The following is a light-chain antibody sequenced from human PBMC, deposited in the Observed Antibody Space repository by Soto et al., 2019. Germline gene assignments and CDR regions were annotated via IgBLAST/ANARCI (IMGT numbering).Light chain of an antibody. J-gene: IGLJ2*01. V-gene: IGLV2-14*03. CDR1: SSDVGGYNY. CDR3: SSYTSSSTPVL. Sequence: QSALTQPASVSGSPGQSITISCTGTSSDVGGYNYVSWYQHHPGKAPKLMIFDVSNRPSGVSTRFSGSKSGNTASLTISGLQADDEADYYCSSYTSSSTPVLFGGGTKLTVL. CDR2: DVS.